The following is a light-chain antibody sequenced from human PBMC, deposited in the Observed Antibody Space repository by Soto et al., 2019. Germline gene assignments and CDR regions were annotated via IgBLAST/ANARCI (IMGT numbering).Light chain of an antibody. Sequence: EIVLTQSPATLSLSPGERATLSCRASQSVSSYLAWYQQKPGQAPRLLIYDASNRATGIPARFSGSGSGTDFTLTINSLEPEDVAVYYCQQRSNWPRLTFGGGTKVEI. CDR1: QSVSSY. J-gene: IGKJ4*01. CDR3: QQRSNWPRLT. V-gene: IGKV3-11*01. CDR2: DAS.